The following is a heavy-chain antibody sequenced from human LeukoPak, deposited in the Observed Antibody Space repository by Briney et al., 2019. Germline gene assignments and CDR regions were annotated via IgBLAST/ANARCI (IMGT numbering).Heavy chain of an antibody. V-gene: IGHV3-23*01. CDR2: ISGSGGST. CDR3: AKDLWDCSGGSCSGGDAFDI. CDR1: GFTFSSYA. J-gene: IGHJ3*02. Sequence: GGSLRLSCAASGFTFSSYAMSWVRQAPGKGLEWVSAISGSGGSTYYADSVKGRFTISRDNSKNTLYLQMNSLRAEDTAVYYCAKDLWDCSGGSCSGGDAFDIWGQGTMVTVSS. D-gene: IGHD2-15*01.